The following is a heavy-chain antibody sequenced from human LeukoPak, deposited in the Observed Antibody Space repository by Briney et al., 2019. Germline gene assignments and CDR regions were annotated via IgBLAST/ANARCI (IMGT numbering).Heavy chain of an antibody. CDR1: GFTFSSYG. D-gene: IGHD4/OR15-4a*01. V-gene: IGHV3-30*12. Sequence: GGSLRLSCAASGFTFSSYGMHWVRQAPGKGLEWGAFIYSGTIHYSDSVQGRFTISRDNSKNTLYLQMNSLRAEDTAVYYCARRAGAYSHPYDYWGQGTLVTVSS. CDR2: IYSGTI. J-gene: IGHJ4*02. CDR3: ARRAGAYSHPYDY.